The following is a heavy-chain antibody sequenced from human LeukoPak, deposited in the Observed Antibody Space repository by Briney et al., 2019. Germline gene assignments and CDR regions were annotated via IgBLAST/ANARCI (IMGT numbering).Heavy chain of an antibody. J-gene: IGHJ4*02. CDR1: GYTFISYD. V-gene: IGHV1-18*01. CDR2: ISADNGNT. CDR3: ARGTYFDY. Sequence: VASVKVSCKASGYTFISYDINWVRQAPGQGLEWMGLISADNGNTNYAQKLKGRVTMTTDTYTSTAYMELRSLRSDDTAVYYCARGTYFDYWGQGTLVTVSS.